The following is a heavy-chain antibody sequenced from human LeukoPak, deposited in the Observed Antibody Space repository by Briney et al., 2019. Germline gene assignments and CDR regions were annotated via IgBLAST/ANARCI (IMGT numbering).Heavy chain of an antibody. J-gene: IGHJ6*02. CDR2: INNDGIST. Sequence: AGGSLRLSCAASGFTFSSYWMHWVRHAPGKGLVWVSRINNDGISTSYADSVKGRFTISRDNAKNTLYLQVNSLRAEDTAVYYCATGQGHGMDVWGQGTTVTVSS. CDR3: ATGQGHGMDV. CDR1: GFTFSSYW. D-gene: IGHD1-14*01. V-gene: IGHV3-74*01.